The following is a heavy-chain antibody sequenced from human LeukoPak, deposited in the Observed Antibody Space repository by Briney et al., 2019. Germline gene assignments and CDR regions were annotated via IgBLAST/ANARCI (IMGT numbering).Heavy chain of an antibody. CDR2: IYTDGST. J-gene: IGHJ4*02. CDR3: AKSYYDYSTYYSYYFNL. Sequence: SETLSLTCTVSGGSISSDYWSWIQQPPGRGLEWIGYIYTDGSTNYNPSLKSRVTISVDTSKNQFALELSSVIAADTAVYYCAKSYYDYSTYYSYYFNLWGQGALVTVSS. CDR1: GGSISSDY. D-gene: IGHD3-22*01. V-gene: IGHV4-4*09.